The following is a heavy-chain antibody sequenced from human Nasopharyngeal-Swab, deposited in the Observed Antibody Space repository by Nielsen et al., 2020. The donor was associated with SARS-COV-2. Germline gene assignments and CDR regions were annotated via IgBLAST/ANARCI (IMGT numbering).Heavy chain of an antibody. J-gene: IGHJ4*02. V-gene: IGHV3-30*18. CDR2: IPYDGSDK. CDR1: GFTFSGYA. Sequence: GGSLRLSCAASGFTFSGYAMHWVRQAPGKGLEWVAVIPYDGSDKYYADSVRGRFTISRDNSRNTLYLQMNNLRTEDTAVYYCAKVFPYGSGSNSPAWDFHYWGQGTLVNVSS. D-gene: IGHD3-10*01. CDR3: AKVFPYGSGSNSPAWDFHY.